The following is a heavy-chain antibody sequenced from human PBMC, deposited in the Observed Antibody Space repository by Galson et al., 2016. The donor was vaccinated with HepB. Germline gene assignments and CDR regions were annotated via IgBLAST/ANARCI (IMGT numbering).Heavy chain of an antibody. CDR1: GASFKGYY. Sequence: ATLSLTCAVSGASFKGYYCTWFRQSPGRGLEWIGEINLSGVTNFNPSHRSRVSMSVDTSKNQVFLTVTSVTAADTAVYFCARGVDFWGQGTLVIVSS. V-gene: IGHV4-34*01. CDR2: INLSGVT. J-gene: IGHJ4*02. CDR3: ARGVDF.